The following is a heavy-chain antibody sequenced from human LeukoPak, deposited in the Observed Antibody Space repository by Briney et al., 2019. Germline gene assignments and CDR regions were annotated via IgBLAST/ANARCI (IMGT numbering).Heavy chain of an antibody. J-gene: IGHJ3*02. CDR1: GYTLTELS. CDR2: FDPEDGET. CDR3: ATLFTGTTKRIFDI. D-gene: IGHD1-1*01. V-gene: IGHV1-24*01. Sequence: GASVKVSCKVSGYTLTELSMHWVRQAPGKGLEWMGGFDPEDGETIYAQKFQGRVTMTEDTSTDTAYMELSSLRSEDTAVYYCATLFTGTTKRIFDIWGQGTKVTVSS.